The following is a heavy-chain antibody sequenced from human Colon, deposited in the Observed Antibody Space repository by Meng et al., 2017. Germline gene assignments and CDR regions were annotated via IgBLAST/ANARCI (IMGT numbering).Heavy chain of an antibody. CDR3: ARDQNGAGGTVDF. CDR1: GFTFSSYW. V-gene: IGHV3-74*01. CDR2: ITSDGSRT. J-gene: IGHJ4*02. Sequence: RVGLGGGLVQPGGSLRLSCAASGFTFSSYWMQWVRQTPGKGLVWVSRITSDGSRTTYADSVKGRFTISRDNAKSTLYLQMNSLRAEDTAVYYCARDQNGAGGTVDFWGQGTLVTVSS. D-gene: IGHD1-1*01.